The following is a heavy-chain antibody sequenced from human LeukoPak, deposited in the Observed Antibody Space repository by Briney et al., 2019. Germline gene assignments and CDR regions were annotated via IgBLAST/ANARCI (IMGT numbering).Heavy chain of an antibody. V-gene: IGHV4-59*01. CDR1: GGSIKSNY. J-gene: IGHJ5*02. CDR3: AREGDPGSGYNYGNWLDP. D-gene: IGHD5-12*01. Sequence: SETLSLTCTVSGGSIKSNYWSWIRQPPGKGLEWIGYGYYSGSTNYNPSLKSRVTISLDTSKSQFSVKLSSVTTADTAVYYCAREGDPGSGYNYGNWLDPWGQGTLVTVSS. CDR2: GYYSGST.